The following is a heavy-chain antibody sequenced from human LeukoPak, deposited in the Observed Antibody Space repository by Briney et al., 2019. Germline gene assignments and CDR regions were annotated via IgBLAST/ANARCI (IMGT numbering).Heavy chain of an antibody. CDR2: IIPILGIA. CDR1: GGTFSSYA. CDR3: ATLTAYYDFWSGYKDY. J-gene: IGHJ4*02. D-gene: IGHD3-3*01. Sequence: ASVKVSCKASGGTFSSYAISWVRQAPGQGLEWMGRIIPILGIANYAQKFQGRVTMTEDTSTDTAYMELSSLRSEDTAVYYCATLTAYYDFWSGYKDYWGQGTLVTVSS. V-gene: IGHV1-69*04.